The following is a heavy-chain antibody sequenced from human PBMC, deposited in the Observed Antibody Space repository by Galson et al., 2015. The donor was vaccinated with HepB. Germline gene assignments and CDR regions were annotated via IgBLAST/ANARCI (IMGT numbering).Heavy chain of an antibody. J-gene: IGHJ6*02. CDR1: GYTFTRHY. D-gene: IGHD2-2*01. V-gene: IGHV1-46*01. CDR2: INPSGGST. CDR3: ATSLITEYYYYGMDV. Sequence: SVKVSCKASGYTFTRHYMHWVRQAPGQGLEWMGVINPSGGSTSYAQKFQGRVIMTRDTSTSTVYTELSSLRSEDTAVYYCATSLITEYYYYGMDVWGQGTTVTVSS.